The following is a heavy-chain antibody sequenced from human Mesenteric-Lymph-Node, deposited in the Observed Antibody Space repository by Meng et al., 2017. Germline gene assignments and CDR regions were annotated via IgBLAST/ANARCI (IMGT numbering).Heavy chain of an antibody. V-gene: IGHV1-69*01. J-gene: IGHJ4*02. CDR1: GGTFSSYA. CDR3: ARDRRVRGVIPDYFDY. CDR2: IIPIFGTA. D-gene: IGHD3-10*01. Sequence: QVVLVQSGDEVKKPGASVKVSCKASGGTFSSYAISWVRQAPGQGLEWMGGIIPIFGTANYAQKFQGRVTITADESTSTAYMELSSLRSEDTAVYYCARDRRVRGVIPDYFDYWGQGTLVTVSS.